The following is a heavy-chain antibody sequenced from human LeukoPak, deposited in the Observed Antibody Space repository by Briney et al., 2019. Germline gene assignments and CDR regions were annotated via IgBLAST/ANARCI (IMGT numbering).Heavy chain of an antibody. J-gene: IGHJ5*02. V-gene: IGHV3-48*03. D-gene: IGHD4-11*01. CDR3: ARLRSKYWFDP. CDR2: ITSSGNTM. Sequence: GGSLRLSCAASGFTFSSYEMNWVRQAPGKGLEWVSFITSSGNTMYYADSAKGRFTISRDNAKNSLYPQMNSLRADDTAVYYCARLRSKYWFDPWGQGTLVTVSS. CDR1: GFTFSSYE.